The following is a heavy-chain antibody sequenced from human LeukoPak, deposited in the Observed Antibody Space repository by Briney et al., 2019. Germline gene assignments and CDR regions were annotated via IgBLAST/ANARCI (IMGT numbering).Heavy chain of an antibody. CDR3: AKDRMVRGGGWFDP. CDR2: IYYSGST. J-gene: IGHJ5*02. Sequence: SETLSLTCTVSGGSISSYYWSWIRQPPGKGLEWIGYIYYSGSTNYNPSLKSRVTISVDTSKNQFSLKLSSVTAADTAVYYCAKDRMVRGGGWFDPWGQGTLVTVSS. CDR1: GGSISSYY. V-gene: IGHV4-59*01. D-gene: IGHD3-10*01.